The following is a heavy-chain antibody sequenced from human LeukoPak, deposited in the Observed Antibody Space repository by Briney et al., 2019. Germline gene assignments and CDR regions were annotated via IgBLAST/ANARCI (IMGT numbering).Heavy chain of an antibody. CDR3: ARDTDYYGSGSSWFDP. J-gene: IGHJ5*02. CDR1: GYTFTSYG. D-gene: IGHD3-10*01. Sequence: ASVKVSCKASGYTFTSYGISWVRQAPGQGLEWMGWISAYNGNTNYAQELQGRVTMTTDTSTSTAYMELRSLRSDDTAVYYCARDTDYYGSGSSWFDPWGQGTLVTVSS. V-gene: IGHV1-18*01. CDR2: ISAYNGNT.